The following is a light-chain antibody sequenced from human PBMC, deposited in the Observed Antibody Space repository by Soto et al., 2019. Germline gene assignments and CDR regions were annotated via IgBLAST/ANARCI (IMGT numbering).Light chain of an antibody. CDR3: QQYNNWPRT. J-gene: IGKJ1*01. CDR2: GAS. V-gene: IGKV3-15*01. CDR1: KSVSSN. Sequence: IVMTQSPATLSVAPWERATLSCRARKSVSSNLAWYQQKPGQAPRLLIYGASTRATGIPARFSGSGSGTEFTLTISSLQSEDFAVYYCQQYNNWPRTFGQGTKVDI.